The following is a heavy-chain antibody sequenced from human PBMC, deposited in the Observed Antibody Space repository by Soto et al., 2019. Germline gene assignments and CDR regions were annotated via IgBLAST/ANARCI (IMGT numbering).Heavy chain of an antibody. CDR1: GFTFSSYA. CDR2: ISASSHDT. J-gene: IGHJ6*02. Sequence: QRLSCEASGFTFSSYAMGWVRQAPGKGLEWVSTISASSHDTYYADSVKGRFTISRDNAKSTLYLQVTSLRAEDTAVYYCARDPLIGNTDYGLDVWGQGTMVTVSS. CDR3: ARDPLIGNTDYGLDV. V-gene: IGHV3-21*01. D-gene: IGHD2-21*01.